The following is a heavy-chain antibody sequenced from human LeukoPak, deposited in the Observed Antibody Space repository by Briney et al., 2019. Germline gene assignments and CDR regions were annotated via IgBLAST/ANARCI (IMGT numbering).Heavy chain of an antibody. CDR1: GYSISSGYY. D-gene: IGHD6-6*01. CDR3: ARHGSSIAARGAFDY. J-gene: IGHJ4*02. Sequence: PSETLSLTCAVSGYSISSGYYWGWIRQPPGKGLERIGSIYHSGSTYYNPSLKSRVTISVDTSKNQFSLKLSSVTAADTAVYYCARHGSSIAARGAFDYWGQGTVVTVSS. CDR2: IYHSGST. V-gene: IGHV4-38-2*01.